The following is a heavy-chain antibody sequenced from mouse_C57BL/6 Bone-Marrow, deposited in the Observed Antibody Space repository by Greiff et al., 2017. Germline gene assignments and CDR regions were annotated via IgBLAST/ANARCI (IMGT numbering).Heavy chain of an antibody. J-gene: IGHJ4*01. CDR3: ARRWNAMDY. Sequence: EVKLMESGGDLVKPGGSLKLSCAASGFTFSSYGMSWVRQTPDKRLEWVATISSGGSYTYYPDSVKGRFTISRDNAKNTLYLQMSSLQSEDTAMDYCARRWNAMDYWGQGTSVTVSS. CDR2: ISSGGSYT. CDR1: GFTFSSYG. V-gene: IGHV5-6*02.